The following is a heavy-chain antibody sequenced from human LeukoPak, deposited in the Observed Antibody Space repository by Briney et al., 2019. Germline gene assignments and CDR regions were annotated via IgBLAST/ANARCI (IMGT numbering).Heavy chain of an antibody. D-gene: IGHD4-23*01. CDR3: ARGRPHGNDY. J-gene: IGHJ4*02. Sequence: PSETLSLTCTVSGGSISSVGYFWSWIRQAPGTGLEWVSAISGSGGSTYYADSVKGRFTISRDNSKNTLYLQMNSLRVEDTAVYYCARGRPHGNDYWGQGTLVTVSS. CDR2: ISGSGGST. V-gene: IGHV3-23*01. CDR1: GGSISSVGYF.